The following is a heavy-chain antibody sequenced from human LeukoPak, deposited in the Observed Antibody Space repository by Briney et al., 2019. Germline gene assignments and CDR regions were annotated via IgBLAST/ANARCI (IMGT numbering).Heavy chain of an antibody. CDR2: IRTNTGSP. Sequence: GASVKVSCRASGYTFTTYAINWVRQAPGQGLEYMGWIRTNTGSPTYAQGFTGRFVFSLDTSANTAYLQISSLKAEDTAVYYCAKDLDSAAFDIWGQGTMVTVSS. J-gene: IGHJ3*02. CDR1: GYTFTTYA. D-gene: IGHD2-15*01. V-gene: IGHV7-4-1*02. CDR3: AKDLDSAAFDI.